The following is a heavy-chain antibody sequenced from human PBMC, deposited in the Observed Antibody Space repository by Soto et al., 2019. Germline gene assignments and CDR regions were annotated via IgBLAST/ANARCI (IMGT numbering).Heavy chain of an antibody. V-gene: IGHV4-59*01. D-gene: IGHD3-22*01. CDR2: IYYSGST. J-gene: IGHJ4*02. Sequence: SETLSLTCTVSGGSISSYYWSWIRQPPGKGLEWIGYIYYSGSTNYNPSLKSRVTISVDTSKNQFSLKLSSVTAADTAVYYCARDGGGTLDSNGYYYPGDYYDYWGQGTLVTVSS. CDR1: GGSISSYY. CDR3: ARDGGGTLDSNGYYYPGDYYDY.